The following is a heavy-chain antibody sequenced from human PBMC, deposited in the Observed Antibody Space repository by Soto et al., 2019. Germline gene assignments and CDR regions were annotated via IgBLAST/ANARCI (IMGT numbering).Heavy chain of an antibody. V-gene: IGHV5-51*01. CDR1: GDSFTFYW. CDR2: IYPGDSDT. J-gene: IGHJ4*02. D-gene: IGHD1-26*01. Sequence: GESLKISCQVSGDSFTFYWIGWVRQMPGKGLEWMGIIYPGDSDTRYSPSFQGHVTISADKSISTAYLQWSSLKASDTAMYYCARGLGTGTYPARRYDYWGQGTLVTVSS. CDR3: ARGLGTGTYPARRYDY.